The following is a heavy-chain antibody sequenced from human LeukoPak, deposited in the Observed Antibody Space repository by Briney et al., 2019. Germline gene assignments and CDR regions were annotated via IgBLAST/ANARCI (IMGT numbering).Heavy chain of an antibody. CDR1: GFTFSSYS. Sequence: AGGSLRLSCAASGFTFSSYSMNWVRQAPGKGLEWVSSISSSSSYIYYADSVKGRFTISRDNAKNSLYLQMNSLRAEDTAVYYCARLPRGGIAAAGISDAFDIWGQGTMVTVSS. V-gene: IGHV3-21*01. D-gene: IGHD6-13*01. CDR2: ISSSSSYI. J-gene: IGHJ3*02. CDR3: ARLPRGGIAAAGISDAFDI.